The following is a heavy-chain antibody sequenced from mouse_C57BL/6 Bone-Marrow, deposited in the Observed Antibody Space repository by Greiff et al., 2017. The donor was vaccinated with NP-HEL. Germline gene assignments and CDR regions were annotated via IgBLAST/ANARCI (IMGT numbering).Heavy chain of an antibody. D-gene: IGHD2-4*01. CDR1: GYTFTSYW. V-gene: IGHV1-69*01. CDR2: IDPSDSYT. J-gene: IGHJ1*03. Sequence: QVQLQQPGAELVMPGASVKLSCKASGYTFTSYWMHWVKQRPGQGLEWIGEIDPSDSYTNYNQKFKGKSTLTVDKSSSTAYMQLSSLTSEDSAVYYCARTLRLRRHFDVWGTGTTVTVSS. CDR3: ARTLRLRRHFDV.